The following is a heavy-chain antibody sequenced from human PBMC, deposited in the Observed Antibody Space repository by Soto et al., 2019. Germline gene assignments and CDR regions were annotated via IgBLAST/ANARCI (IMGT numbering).Heavy chain of an antibody. CDR1: GFTFSSYG. J-gene: IGHJ6*02. CDR3: ANQDYGIDV. V-gene: IGHV3-30*18. Sequence: GGSLRLSCAASGFTFSSYGMHWVRQAPGKGLEWVAVISYDGSNKYYADSVKGRFTISRDNSKNTLYLQMNSLRAEDTAVYYCANQDYGIDVWGQGTTVTVSS. CDR2: ISYDGSNK.